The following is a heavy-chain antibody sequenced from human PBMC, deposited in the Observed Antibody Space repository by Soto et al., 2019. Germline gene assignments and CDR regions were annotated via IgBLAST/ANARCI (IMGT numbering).Heavy chain of an antibody. D-gene: IGHD1-26*01. CDR3: ARHGRNNIVGATTHWDY. V-gene: IGHV4-39*01. CDR1: GGSISSSSYY. J-gene: IGHJ4*02. Sequence: QLQLQESGPGLVKPSETLSLTCTVSGGSISSSSYYWGWIRQPPGKGLEWIGSIYYSGSTYYNPSLKSRVPISVDTSKNQFSLKLSSVTAADTAVYYCARHGRNNIVGATTHWDYWGQGTLVTVSS. CDR2: IYYSGST.